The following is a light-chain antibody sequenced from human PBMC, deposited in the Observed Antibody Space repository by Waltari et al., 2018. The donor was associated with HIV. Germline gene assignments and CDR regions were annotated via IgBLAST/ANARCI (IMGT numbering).Light chain of an antibody. V-gene: IGLV2-14*03. CDR2: YVD. J-gene: IGLJ2*01. Sequence: QSAITQPASVSGPPGQSNTLFCPVTSSDVITSSVLSWYQQHPDKAPKLLIYYVDNRPSGVSRRFSGSKSGDTASLTIPSIQADDEADYYCSSYTTTNPVVFGGGTKFTVL. CDR1: SSDVITSSV. CDR3: SSYTTTNPVV.